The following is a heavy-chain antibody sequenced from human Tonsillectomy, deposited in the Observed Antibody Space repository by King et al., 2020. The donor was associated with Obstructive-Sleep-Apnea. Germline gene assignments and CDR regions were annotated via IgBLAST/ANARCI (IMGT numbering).Heavy chain of an antibody. CDR1: GGSISSSNW. Sequence: VPLQESGPGLVKPSGTLSLTCAVSGGSISSSNWWSWVRQPPGKGLEWIGEIYHSGSTNYNPSLKSRVTISVDKSKNQFSLKLSSVTAADTAVYYCARGPITIFGVVIDDAFDIWGQGTMVTVSS. V-gene: IGHV4-4*02. CDR3: ARGPITIFGVVIDDAFDI. CDR2: IYHSGST. D-gene: IGHD3-3*01. J-gene: IGHJ3*02.